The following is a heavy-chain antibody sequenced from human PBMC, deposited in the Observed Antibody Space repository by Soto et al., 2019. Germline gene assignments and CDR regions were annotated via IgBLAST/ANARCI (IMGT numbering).Heavy chain of an antibody. J-gene: IGHJ6*02. D-gene: IGHD3-22*01. CDR2: ISGSGGST. V-gene: IGHV3-23*01. CDR3: AKGAPYYYDSSGYYRVNYYYYYGMDV. Sequence: PGGSLRLSWAASGFTFSSYAMSWVRQAPGKGLEWVSAISGSGGSTYYADSVKGRFTISRDNSKNTLYLQMNSLRAEDTAVYYCAKGAPYYYDSSGYYRVNYYYYYGMDVWGQGTTVTVSS. CDR1: GFTFSSYA.